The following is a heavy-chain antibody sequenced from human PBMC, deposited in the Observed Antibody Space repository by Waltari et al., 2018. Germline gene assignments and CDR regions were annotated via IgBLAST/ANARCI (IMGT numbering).Heavy chain of an antibody. J-gene: IGHJ3*01. D-gene: IGHD2-15*01. CDR2: MNNDGSST. CDR3: ARAGLLGAFDV. CDR1: GVTLSRSW. Sequence: EVQLVESGGGLVQPGGSLRLSCAASGVTLSRSWIHWVRQSPGKGLMWVSRMNNDGSSTVDADSVKGRFTIARDDAKNTVSLQMNNLSAEDTALYYCARAGLLGAFDVWGQGTMVTVSS. V-gene: IGHV3-74*03.